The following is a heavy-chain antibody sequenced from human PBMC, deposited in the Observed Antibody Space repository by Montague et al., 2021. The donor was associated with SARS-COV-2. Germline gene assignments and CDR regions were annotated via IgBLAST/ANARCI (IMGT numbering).Heavy chain of an antibody. D-gene: IGHD3/OR15-3a*01. CDR2: IYHAGNT. J-gene: IGHJ6*02. Sequence: SETLSLTCAVSDGSISSHNWWTWVRQPPGKGLEWVGEIYHAGNTNYKPSLKSRVTILIDKSKNHFSLQLTSVTAADTAVYYCARGGTGRYGLDVWGQGTTVTVSS. CDR3: ARGGTGRYGLDV. CDR1: DGSISSHNW. V-gene: IGHV4-4*02.